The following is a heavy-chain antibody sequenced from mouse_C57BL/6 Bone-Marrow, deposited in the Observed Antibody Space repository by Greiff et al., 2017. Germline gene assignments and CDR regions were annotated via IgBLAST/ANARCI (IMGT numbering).Heavy chain of an antibody. CDR3: ARPLYYDYDLFAY. Sequence: QVQLQQSGPELVKPGASVKISCKASGYSFTSYYIHWVKQRPGQGLEWIGWIYPGSGNTKYNEKFKGKATLTADTSSSTAYMQLSSLTSEDSAVYYCARPLYYDYDLFAYWGQGTLVTVSA. D-gene: IGHD2-4*01. J-gene: IGHJ3*01. CDR1: GYSFTSYY. CDR2: IYPGSGNT. V-gene: IGHV1-66*01.